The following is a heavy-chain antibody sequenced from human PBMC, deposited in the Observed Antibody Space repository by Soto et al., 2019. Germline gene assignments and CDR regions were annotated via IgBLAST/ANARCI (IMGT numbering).Heavy chain of an antibody. Sequence: QVQLVESGGGGVQPGRSLRLSCAASGFTFSSYAMHWVRQAPGKGLEWVAVISYDGSNTYYADSVKGRFTISRDNSNNPLYLQMNSLRSEDTAVYYCARDLGAYSSSGRYYYGMDVWGQGTTVTVSS. V-gene: IGHV3-30-3*01. CDR3: ARDLGAYSSSGRYYYGMDV. J-gene: IGHJ6*01. CDR2: ISYDGSNT. CDR1: GFTFSSYA. D-gene: IGHD6-13*01.